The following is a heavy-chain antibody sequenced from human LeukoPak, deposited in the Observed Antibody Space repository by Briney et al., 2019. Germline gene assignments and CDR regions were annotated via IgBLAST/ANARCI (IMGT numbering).Heavy chain of an antibody. CDR1: VVSISSYY. Sequence: PSETLSLICTLSVVSISSYYWSWLRHPRGGGLECIGYIFYSGNTIYNPFLRSRVTISADTSKTHFSLRLRSVTAADTAVYYCARLAAISGSDYPDDWGQGTLVTVSS. V-gene: IGHV4-59*08. CDR2: IFYSGNT. D-gene: IGHD1-26*01. J-gene: IGHJ4*02. CDR3: ARLAAISGSDYPDD.